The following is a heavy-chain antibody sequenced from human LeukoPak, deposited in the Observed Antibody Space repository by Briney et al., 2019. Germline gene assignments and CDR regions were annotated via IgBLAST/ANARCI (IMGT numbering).Heavy chain of an antibody. D-gene: IGHD5-24*01. CDR1: GGTFSSYT. J-gene: IGHJ4*02. V-gene: IGHV1-69*04. Sequence: ASVKVSCKSSGGTFSSYTISWVRQAPGQGLGWMGRIIPILGIANYAQKFQGRVTITADKSTSTAYMELSSLRSEDTAVYYCARDRDGATSFDYWGQGTLVTVSS. CDR3: ARDRDGATSFDY. CDR2: IIPILGIA.